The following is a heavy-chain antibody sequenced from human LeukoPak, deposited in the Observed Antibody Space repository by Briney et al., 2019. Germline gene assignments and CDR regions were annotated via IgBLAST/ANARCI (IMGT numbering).Heavy chain of an antibody. Sequence: SETLSLTCTVSGYSISSGYYWGWIRQPPGKGLEWIGSIYHSGSTYYNPSLKSRVTISVDTSKNQFSLMMKSVTAADTAIYYCARGAGGPDYWGQGTLVTVSS. CDR3: ARGAGGPDY. CDR2: IYHSGST. D-gene: IGHD3-16*01. V-gene: IGHV4-38-2*02. J-gene: IGHJ4*02. CDR1: GYSISSGYY.